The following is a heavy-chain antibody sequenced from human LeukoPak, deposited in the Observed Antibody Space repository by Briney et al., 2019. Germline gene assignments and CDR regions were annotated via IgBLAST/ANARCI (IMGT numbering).Heavy chain of an antibody. CDR1: GFTFRSYG. J-gene: IGHJ4*02. D-gene: IGHD4-17*01. CDR3: AKSRYTTVTYFFDY. Sequence: GRSLRLSCTASGFTFRSYGMHWVRQAPGKGLEGVAVISYDGSNKYYADSVKGRFTISRDNSRNTLYLQMNSLRTEDTAVFYCAKSRYTTVTYFFDYWGQGTLVTVSS. CDR2: ISYDGSNK. V-gene: IGHV3-30*18.